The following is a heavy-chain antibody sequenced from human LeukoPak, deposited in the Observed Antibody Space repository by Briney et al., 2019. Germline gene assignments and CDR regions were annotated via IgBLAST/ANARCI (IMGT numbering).Heavy chain of an antibody. D-gene: IGHD4-17*01. CDR3: ARGPYGDYVFDY. CDR2: IYHSGST. V-gene: IGHV4-30-2*01. J-gene: IGHJ4*02. Sequence: PSETLSLACAVSGGSLSSGGYSWSWIRQPPGKGLEWIGYIYHSGSTYYNPSLKSRVTISVDRSKNQFSLKLSSVTAADTAVYYCARGPYGDYVFDYWGQGTLVTVSS. CDR1: GGSLSSGGYS.